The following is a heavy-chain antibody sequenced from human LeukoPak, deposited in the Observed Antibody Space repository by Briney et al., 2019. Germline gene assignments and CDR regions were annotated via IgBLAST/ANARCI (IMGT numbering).Heavy chain of an antibody. CDR3: AKGGAAPYYFDY. V-gene: IGHV3-33*06. J-gene: IGHJ4*02. CDR2: ILSDGSKE. CDR1: GFIFSSYG. Sequence: PGGSLRLSCAASGFIFSSYGMHWVRQAPGKGLEWVAVILSDGSKEFYTDSVKGRFTISRDNSKNTLYLQMNSLRAEDTAVYYCAKGGAAPYYFDYWGQGTLVTVSS. D-gene: IGHD6-13*01.